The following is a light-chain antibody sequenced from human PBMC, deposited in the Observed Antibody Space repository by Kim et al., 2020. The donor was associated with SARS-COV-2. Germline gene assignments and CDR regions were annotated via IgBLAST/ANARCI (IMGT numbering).Light chain of an antibody. V-gene: IGKV3-20*01. CDR3: QQFGGAPRT. CDR1: RSLSIYY. J-gene: IGKJ1*01. Sequence: SPGERATLSCRARRSLSIYYLAWYQQKPGQAPRLLVFGASSRATGIPDRFSGSGSGTDFTLTISRLEPEDSAVYYCQQFGGAPRTFGQGTKVDIK. CDR2: GAS.